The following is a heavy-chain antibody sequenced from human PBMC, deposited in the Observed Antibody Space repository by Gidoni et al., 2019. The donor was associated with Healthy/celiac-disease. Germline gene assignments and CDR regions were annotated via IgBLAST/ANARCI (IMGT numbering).Heavy chain of an antibody. CDR1: GYTFTGYY. D-gene: IGHD3-3*01. V-gene: IGHV1-2*04. CDR2: INPNSGGK. CDR3: ARGHYDSPGFDP. Sequence: QVQLVQSGAEVKKPGASVKVSCKASGYTFTGYYMHWVRQAPGQGLKWMGWINPNSGGKNYAKKFQGWVTKTRDTSISTAYMELSRLRSDDTAVYYCARGHYDSPGFDPWGQGTLVTVSS. J-gene: IGHJ5*02.